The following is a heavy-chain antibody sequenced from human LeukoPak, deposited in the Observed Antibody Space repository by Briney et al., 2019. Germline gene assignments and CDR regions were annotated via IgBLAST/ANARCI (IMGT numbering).Heavy chain of an antibody. D-gene: IGHD4-11*01. J-gene: IGHJ4*02. CDR2: IYHSGST. Sequence: SETLSLTCAVSGYSISSGYYWGWIRPPPGKGLEWVGSIYHSGSTYYNPSLKSRVTISVDKSKNQFSLKLSSLTAADTAVYYCARRGLQTPFDYWGQGTLVTVSS. CDR3: ARRGLQTPFDY. CDR1: GYSISSGYY. V-gene: IGHV4-38-2*01.